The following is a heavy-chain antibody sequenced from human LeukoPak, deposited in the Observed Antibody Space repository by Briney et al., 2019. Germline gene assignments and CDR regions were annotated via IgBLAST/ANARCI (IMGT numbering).Heavy chain of an antibody. D-gene: IGHD2-2*01. CDR3: AAAAMSSRIDY. CDR1: GGSFSGYY. Sequence: SETRSLTCAVYGGSFSGYYWSWIRQPPGKGLEWIGEINHSGSTNYNPSLKSRVTISVDTSKNQFSLKLSSVTAADTAVYYCAAAAMSSRIDYWGQGTLVTVSS. CDR2: INHSGST. V-gene: IGHV4-34*01. J-gene: IGHJ4*02.